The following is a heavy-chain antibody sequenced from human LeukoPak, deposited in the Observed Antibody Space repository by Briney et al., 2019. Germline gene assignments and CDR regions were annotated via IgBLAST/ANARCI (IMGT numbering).Heavy chain of an antibody. D-gene: IGHD3-16*01. J-gene: IGHJ4*02. CDR2: INPNSGGT. V-gene: IGHV1-2*04. CDR1: GYTFTGYY. CDR3: ARVSDLGDFDY. Sequence: GASVKVSCKASGYTFTGYYMRWVRQAPGQGLEWMGWINPNSGGTNYAQKFQGWVTMTRDTSISTAYMELSRLRSDDTAVYYCARVSDLGDFDYWGQGTLVTVSS.